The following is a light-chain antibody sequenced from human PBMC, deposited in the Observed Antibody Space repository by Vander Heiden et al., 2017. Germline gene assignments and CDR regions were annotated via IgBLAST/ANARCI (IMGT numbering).Light chain of an antibody. CDR3: QQRSNWPRT. J-gene: IGKJ1*01. Sequence: ESVWTQSPATLSLSPGERATLSCRASQSVSSYLAWYQQKPGQAPRLLIYDASNRATGIPARFSGSGSGTAFTLTISSLEPEDFAVYYCQQRSNWPRTFGQGTKVEIK. CDR2: DAS. V-gene: IGKV3-11*01. CDR1: QSVSSY.